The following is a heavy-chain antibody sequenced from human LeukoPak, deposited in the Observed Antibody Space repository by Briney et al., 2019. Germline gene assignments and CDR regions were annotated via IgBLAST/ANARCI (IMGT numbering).Heavy chain of an antibody. CDR1: GFTVSSNY. CDR3: ARDIAGAHYYYYYMDV. D-gene: IGHD6-13*01. CDR2: ICSGGST. J-gene: IGHJ6*03. Sequence: PGGSLRLSCAASGFTVSSNYMSWVRQAPGKGLEWVSVICSGGSTYYADSVKGRFTISRDNSKNTLYLQMNSLRAEDTAVYYCARDIAGAHYYYYYMDVWGKGTTVTVSS. V-gene: IGHV3-53*01.